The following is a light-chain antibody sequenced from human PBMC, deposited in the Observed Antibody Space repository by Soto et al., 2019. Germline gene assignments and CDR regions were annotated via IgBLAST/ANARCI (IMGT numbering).Light chain of an antibody. V-gene: IGLV2-14*01. CDR3: SSYTSSSTLCV. CDR2: DVS. Sequence: QSALTQPASVSGSPGQSITISCTGTSSDVGGYNYVSWYQQHPGKAPKLMIYDVSNRPSGVSNRSSGSKSGNTASLTISGLQAEDEADYYCSSYTSSSTLCVFGTGTKLTVL. CDR1: SSDVGGYNY. J-gene: IGLJ1*01.